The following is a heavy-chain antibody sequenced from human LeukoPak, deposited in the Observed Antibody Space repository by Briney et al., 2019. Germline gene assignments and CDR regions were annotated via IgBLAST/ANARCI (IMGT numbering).Heavy chain of an antibody. V-gene: IGHV1-2*02. D-gene: IGHD3-3*01. CDR3: AGEYYDSIVSGFDY. Sequence: ASVKVSCKASGYTFTGYYMHWVRQAPGQGLEWMGWINPNSGGPNYAQKFQGRVTMTRDTSISTAYMELSRLRSDDTAVYYCAGEYYDSIVSGFDYWGQGTLVTVSS. CDR1: GYTFTGYY. CDR2: INPNSGGP. J-gene: IGHJ4*02.